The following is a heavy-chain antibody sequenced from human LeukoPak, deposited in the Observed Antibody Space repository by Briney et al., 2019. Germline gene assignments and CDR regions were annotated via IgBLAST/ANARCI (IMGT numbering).Heavy chain of an antibody. CDR3: AREVTYCSGGGCFSYYGMDV. Sequence: SETLSLTCTVSGGSITSDYWGWIRQPPGKGLEWIGYIQNRGSSYYNPSLKSRVTISLDTSKNQFSLKLGSVTAADTAVYYCAREVTYCSGGGCFSYYGMDVWGQGTTVAVSS. CDR1: GGSITSDY. D-gene: IGHD2-15*01. V-gene: IGHV4-59*01. J-gene: IGHJ6*02. CDR2: IQNRGSS.